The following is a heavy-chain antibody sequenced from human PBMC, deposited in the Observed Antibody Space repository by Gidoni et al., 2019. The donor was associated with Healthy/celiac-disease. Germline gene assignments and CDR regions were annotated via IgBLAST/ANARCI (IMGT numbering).Heavy chain of an antibody. D-gene: IGHD3-3*01. CDR2: ILYDGSNK. V-gene: IGHV3-30-3*01. CDR1: GFPFRRYA. J-gene: IGHJ4*02. CDR3: ASAYYDFWSGYYSSYYFDY. Sequence: QVQLVESGGGVVQPGRSLRLSCAASGFPFRRYAMHWVRQAPGKGLEWVAVILYDGSNKYYADSVKGRFTISRDNSKNTLYLQMNSLRAEDTAVYYCASAYYDFWSGYYSSYYFDYWGQGTLVTVSS.